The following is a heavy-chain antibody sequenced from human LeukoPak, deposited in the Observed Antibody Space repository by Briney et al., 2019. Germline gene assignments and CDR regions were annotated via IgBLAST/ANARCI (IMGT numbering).Heavy chain of an antibody. J-gene: IGHJ4*02. V-gene: IGHV3-48*01. CDR1: GFTFSSYS. CDR2: ISSSSRTI. D-gene: IGHD3-22*01. CDR3: ARDRVQTYYYDSSGYETFDY. Sequence: GGSLRLSCAASGFTFSSYSMNWVRQAPGKGLEWVSYISSSSRTIYYADSVKGRFTISRDNAKNSLYLQMNSLRAEDTAVYYCARDRVQTYYYDSSGYETFDYWGQGTLVTVSS.